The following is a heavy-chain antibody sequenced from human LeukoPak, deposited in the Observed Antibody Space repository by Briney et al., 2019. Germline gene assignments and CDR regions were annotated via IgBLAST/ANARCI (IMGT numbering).Heavy chain of an antibody. D-gene: IGHD7-27*01. V-gene: IGHV4-34*01. Sequence: SETLSLTCAVYGGSFSGYYWSWIRQPPGKGLEWIGEINHSGSTNYNPSLKSRVTISVDTSKNQFSLKLSSVTAADTAVYYCARARLWIFLWGFDYWGQGTLVTVSS. CDR1: GGSFSGYY. CDR2: INHSGST. CDR3: ARARLWIFLWGFDY. J-gene: IGHJ4*02.